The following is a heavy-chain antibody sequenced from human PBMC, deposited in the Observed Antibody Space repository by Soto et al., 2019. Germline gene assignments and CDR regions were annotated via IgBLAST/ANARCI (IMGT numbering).Heavy chain of an antibody. CDR1: GFSFSTYW. J-gene: IGHJ5*02. D-gene: IGHD7-27*01. CDR3: ARWGNSVDP. CDR2: IDQGGGAT. Sequence: EVQLVESGGGLVQPGGSLRLSCAASGFSFSTYWMAWVRQAPGKGLEWVANIDQGGGATYYVDSVMVRFTISRDNAKNYLDRQMNSLRAEDTAMYYCARWGNSVDPWGHGTLVSVSS. V-gene: IGHV3-7*05.